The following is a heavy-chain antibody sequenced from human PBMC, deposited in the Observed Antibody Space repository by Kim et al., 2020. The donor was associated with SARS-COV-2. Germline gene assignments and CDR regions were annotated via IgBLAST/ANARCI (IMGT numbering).Heavy chain of an antibody. CDR1: GGSISSYY. CDR3: ARDFEVGGYGSGGY. J-gene: IGHJ4*02. Sequence: SETLSLTCTVSGGSISSYYWSWIRQPPGKGLEWIGYIYYSGSTNYNPSLKSRVTISVDTSKNQFSLKLSSVTAADTAVYYCARDFEVGGYGSGGYWGQGTLVTVSS. V-gene: IGHV4-59*01. D-gene: IGHD5-12*01. CDR2: IYYSGST.